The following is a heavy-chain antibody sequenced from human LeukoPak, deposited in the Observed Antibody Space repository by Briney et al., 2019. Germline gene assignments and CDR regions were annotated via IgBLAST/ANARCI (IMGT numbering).Heavy chain of an antibody. CDR3: ARGREIGYQLPLDY. CDR1: GGSFSGYY. V-gene: IGHV4-34*01. J-gene: IGHJ4*02. CDR2: INHSGSS. D-gene: IGHD2-2*01. Sequence: SETLSLTCAVSGGSFSGYYWSWSRQPPGNGLEWIGEINHSGSSNYNPSLKSRVTISVDTTKNQFSLKLNSMTAADTAVYYCARGREIGYQLPLDYWGQGTLVTVSS.